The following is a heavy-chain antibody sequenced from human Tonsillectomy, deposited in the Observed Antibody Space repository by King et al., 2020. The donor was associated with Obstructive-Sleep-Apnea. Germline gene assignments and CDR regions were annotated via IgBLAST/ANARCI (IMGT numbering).Heavy chain of an antibody. D-gene: IGHD4-23*01. V-gene: IGHV4-31*03. CDR1: GGSISSGGYY. Sequence: QLQESGPGLVKPSQTLSLTCTVSGGSISSGGYYWSWIRQHPGKGLEWMGYIYYSGSTYYNPSLKSRVTISVDTSKNQFSLKLSSVTASDTAVYDCARYRGWVMTTVGADIGGQGTMVTVSS. CDR2: IYYSGST. J-gene: IGHJ3*02. CDR3: ARYRGWVMTTVGADI.